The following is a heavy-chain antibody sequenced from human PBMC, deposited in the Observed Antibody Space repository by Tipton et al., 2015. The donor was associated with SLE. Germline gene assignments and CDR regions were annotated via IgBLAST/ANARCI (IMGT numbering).Heavy chain of an antibody. V-gene: IGHV3-23*01. Sequence: GSLRLSCAASGFTFSIYAMSWVRQAPGKGLQWVSVISASSNGTFYADSVKGRFTVSRDNSNNTLFLQMNSLRAEDTGRYYCAKDIMGGPYWYFDLWGRGTLVSVSS. CDR1: GFTFSIYA. CDR3: AKDIMGGPYWYFDL. CDR2: ISASSNGT. J-gene: IGHJ2*01.